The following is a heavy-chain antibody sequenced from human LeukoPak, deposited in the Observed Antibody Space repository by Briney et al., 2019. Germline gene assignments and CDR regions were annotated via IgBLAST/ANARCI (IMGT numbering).Heavy chain of an antibody. CDR2: ISSSSSYI. CDR3: ARDPPLSSSWHKYFDY. V-gene: IGHV3-21*01. J-gene: IGHJ4*02. Sequence: PGGSLRLSCAASGFTFSSYSMNWVRQAPGKGLEWVSSISSSSSYIYYADSVKGRFTISRDNAKNSLYLQMNSLRAEDTAVYYCARDPPLSSSWHKYFDYWGQGTLVTVSS. CDR1: GFTFSSYS. D-gene: IGHD6-13*01.